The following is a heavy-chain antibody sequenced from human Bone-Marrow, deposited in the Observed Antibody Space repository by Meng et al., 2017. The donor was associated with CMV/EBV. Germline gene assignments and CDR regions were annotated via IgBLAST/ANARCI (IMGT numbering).Heavy chain of an antibody. CDR3: ARDQTCSSTSCYVRNWFDP. Sequence: FTSYDINWVRQATGQGLEWMGWMNPNSGNAGYAQKFQGRVTITRNTSISTAYMELSRLRSDDTAVYYCARDQTCSSTSCYVRNWFDPWGQGTLVTVSS. J-gene: IGHJ5*02. CDR1: FTSYD. CDR2: MNPNSGNA. V-gene: IGHV1-8*03. D-gene: IGHD2-2*01.